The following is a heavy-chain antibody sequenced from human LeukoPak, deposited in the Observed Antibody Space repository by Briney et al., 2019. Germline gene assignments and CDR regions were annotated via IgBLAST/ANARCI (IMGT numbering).Heavy chain of an antibody. V-gene: IGHV3-74*01. D-gene: IGHD3-3*01. CDR1: GFTFSSYW. CDR3: ARVSITIFGVENRDY. CDR2: INSDGSST. J-gene: IGHJ4*02. Sequence: PGGSLRLSCAASGFTFSSYWMHWVRQAPGKGLVWVSRINSDGSSTSYADSVKGRFTISRDNAKNTLYLQMNSLRAEDTAVYYCARVSITIFGVENRDYWGQGTLVTVSS.